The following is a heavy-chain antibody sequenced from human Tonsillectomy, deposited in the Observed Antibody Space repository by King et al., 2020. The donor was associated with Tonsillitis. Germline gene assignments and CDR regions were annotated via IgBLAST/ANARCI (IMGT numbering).Heavy chain of an antibody. J-gene: IGHJ3*01. Sequence: VQLVESGGGLVQPGGSLRLSCAASGFTFSKFWMTWVRQAPGKGLEWVANIKGDGSEKSYVDSVKGRFTISRDNAKKSLYLQMNSLRAEETAVYHCARDSSYCTNGVCYDVFDLWGQGTMVSVSS. CDR3: ARDSSYCTNGVCYDVFDL. CDR2: IKGDGSEK. CDR1: GFTFSKFW. D-gene: IGHD2-8*01. V-gene: IGHV3-7*03.